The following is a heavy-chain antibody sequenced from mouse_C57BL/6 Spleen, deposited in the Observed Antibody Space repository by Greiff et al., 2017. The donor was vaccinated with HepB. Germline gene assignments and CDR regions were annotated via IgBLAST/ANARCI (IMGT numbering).Heavy chain of an antibody. Sequence: EVMLVESGAELVRPGASVKLSCTASGFNIKDDYMHWVKQRPEQGLEWIGWIDPENGDTEYASKFQGKATITADTSSNTAYLQLSSLTSEDTAVYYCTGDYDRAYWGQGTLVTVSA. J-gene: IGHJ3*01. CDR1: GFNIKDDY. CDR2: IDPENGDT. V-gene: IGHV14-4*01. CDR3: TGDYDRAY. D-gene: IGHD2-4*01.